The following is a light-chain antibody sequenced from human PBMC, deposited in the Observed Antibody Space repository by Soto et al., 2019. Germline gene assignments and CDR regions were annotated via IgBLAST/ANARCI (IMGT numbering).Light chain of an antibody. Sequence: QSVLTQPPSASWSPGQSVTISCTGTSSDVGGYNYVSWYQQHPGKAPKLMIYEVSKRPSGVPDRFSGSKSGNTASLTVSGLQAEDEADYYCSSYAGSTVFGTGTKVTVL. CDR3: SSYAGSTV. J-gene: IGLJ1*01. CDR2: EVS. V-gene: IGLV2-8*01. CDR1: SSDVGGYNY.